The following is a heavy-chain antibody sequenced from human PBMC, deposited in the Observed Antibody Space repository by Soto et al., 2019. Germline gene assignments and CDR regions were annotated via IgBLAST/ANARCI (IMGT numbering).Heavy chain of an antibody. CDR1: GYSFTSYW. V-gene: IGHV5-10-1*01. J-gene: IGHJ6*02. CDR2: IDPSDSYT. CDR3: ARRGMDV. Sequence: EVQLVQSGAEVKKPGESLRISCKGSGYSFTSYWISWVRQMPGKGLEWMGRIDPSDSYTNFSPSFQGYVTFSADKSINTVYLQWISLKASDTAMYYCARRGMDVWGQGTTVTVSS.